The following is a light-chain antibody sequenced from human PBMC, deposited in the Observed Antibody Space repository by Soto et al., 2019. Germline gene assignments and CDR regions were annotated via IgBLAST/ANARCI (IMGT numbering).Light chain of an antibody. CDR1: RSVSINY. CDR2: GAS. J-gene: IGKJ1*01. CDR3: QQYGSSPTWT. V-gene: IGKV3-20*01. Sequence: ESVFTQSPGTLSLSPGERAALCCRASRSVSINYLAWYQQKPGQAPRLLIYGASTRATGIPDRFSGSGSGTDFTLTISRLEPEDSAVYYCQQYGSSPTWTSGQGTKVDIK.